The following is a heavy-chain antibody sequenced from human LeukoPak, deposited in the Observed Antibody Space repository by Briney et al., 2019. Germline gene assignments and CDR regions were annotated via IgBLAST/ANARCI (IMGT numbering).Heavy chain of an antibody. CDR1: GGSISSSSYY. CDR3: ARVAKYFDY. Sequence: SETLSLTCTVSGGSISSSSYYWGWIRQPPGKGLEWIGSINYSGSTYYNPSLKSRVTISVDTSKNQFSLKLSSVTAADTAVYYCARVAKYFDYWGQGTLVTVSS. CDR2: INYSGST. V-gene: IGHV4-39*07. J-gene: IGHJ4*02. D-gene: IGHD2-15*01.